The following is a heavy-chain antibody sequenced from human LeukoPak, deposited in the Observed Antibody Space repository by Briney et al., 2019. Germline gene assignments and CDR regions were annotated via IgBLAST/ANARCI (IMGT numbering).Heavy chain of an antibody. V-gene: IGHV4-39*07. D-gene: IGHD1-1*01. CDR1: GGSISSSSYY. J-gene: IGHJ4*02. CDR3: ARAIVRPLEPVVSFDY. Sequence: SETLSLTCTVSGGSISSSSYYWGWIRQPPGKGLEWIGSIYYSGSTYYNPSLKSRVTISVDTSKNQFSLKLSSVTAADTAVYYCARAIVRPLEPVVSFDYWGQGTLVTVSS. CDR2: IYYSGST.